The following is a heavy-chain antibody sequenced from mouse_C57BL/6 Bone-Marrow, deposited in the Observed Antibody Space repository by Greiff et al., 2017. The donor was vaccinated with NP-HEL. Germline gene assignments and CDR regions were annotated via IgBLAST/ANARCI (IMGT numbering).Heavy chain of an antibody. D-gene: IGHD1-1*01. Sequence: EVQLVESGTVLARPGASVKMSCKTSGYTFTSYWMHWVKQRPGQGLEWIGAIYPGNSDTSYNQKFKGKAKLTAVTSASTAYMELSSLTNEDSAVYYCTRTKDYYGSSYAAWFAYWGQGTLVTVSA. CDR1: GYTFTSYW. CDR2: IYPGNSDT. CDR3: TRTKDYYGSSYAAWFAY. V-gene: IGHV1-5*01. J-gene: IGHJ3*01.